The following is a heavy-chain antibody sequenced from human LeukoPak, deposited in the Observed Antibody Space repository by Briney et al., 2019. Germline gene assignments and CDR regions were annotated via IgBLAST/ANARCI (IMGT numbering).Heavy chain of an antibody. V-gene: IGHV3-23*01. J-gene: IGHJ1*01. Sequence: GGSLRLSCAASGFIFSDYGITWVRQAPGKGLEWVSGISGSGANTYFADSVKGRSTISRDNSKNTVSLQMNSLRGEDTAVYYCAKDDAWGRYKDWGQGTLVTVSS. D-gene: IGHD3-16*01. CDR3: AKDDAWGRYKD. CDR2: ISGSGANT. CDR1: GFIFSDYG.